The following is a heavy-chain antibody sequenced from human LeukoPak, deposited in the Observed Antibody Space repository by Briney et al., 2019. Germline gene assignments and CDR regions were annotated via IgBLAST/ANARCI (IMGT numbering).Heavy chain of an antibody. Sequence: GALRLSSAASGFTFSSYAINWVRHAPGKGLEWVSAIICTSPSTYFSDSVKGRFTISRDNSKNTVYLQMNSLRAEDTAIYYCAKPKYSSGWYGDFDCWGQGTLVTVSS. D-gene: IGHD6-19*01. CDR1: GFTFSSYA. CDR2: IICTSPST. J-gene: IGHJ4*02. V-gene: IGHV3-23*01. CDR3: AKPKYSSGWYGDFDC.